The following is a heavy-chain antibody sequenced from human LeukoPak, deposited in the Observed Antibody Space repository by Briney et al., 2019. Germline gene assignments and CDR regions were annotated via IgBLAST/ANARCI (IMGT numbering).Heavy chain of an antibody. V-gene: IGHV3-74*01. Sequence: PGGSLRLSCAASGFTSSSYWMHWVRNAPGKGLVWVSRISTDGSSTAYADSVKGRFTISRDNAKNTLYLQMNSLRAEDTAVYYCARGNAALNYWGQGTLVTVSS. CDR2: ISTDGSST. CDR3: ARGNAALNY. CDR1: GFTSSSYW. D-gene: IGHD6-25*01. J-gene: IGHJ4*02.